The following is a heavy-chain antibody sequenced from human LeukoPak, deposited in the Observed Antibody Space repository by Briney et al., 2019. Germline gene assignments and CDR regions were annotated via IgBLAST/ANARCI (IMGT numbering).Heavy chain of an antibody. Sequence: GASVKISCKASGYTFTGYNMHWVRHAPGQGLEWVGWINPNSGGTNYAQKFQGRVTMTRDTSISTAYMELSRLRSDDTAVYYCAVEYSSGWTFDYWGQGTLVTVSS. J-gene: IGHJ4*02. D-gene: IGHD6-19*01. CDR2: INPNSGGT. V-gene: IGHV1-2*02. CDR3: AVEYSSGWTFDY. CDR1: GYTFTGYN.